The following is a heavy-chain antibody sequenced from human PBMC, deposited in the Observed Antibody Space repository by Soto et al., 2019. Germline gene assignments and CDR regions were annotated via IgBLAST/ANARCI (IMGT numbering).Heavy chain of an antibody. J-gene: IGHJ6*02. V-gene: IGHV1-2*02. CDR2: INPRSGAT. Sequence: QVQLVQSGAEVRNLGPHLRSPGRLLGIGFPATDCTGGDRPLGKGFRGMGWINPRSGATDYAQKFQGRVTMTREMSTNTAYLELSGLRSDDTADDTAVYYCAKSNYGGDDYFQYGLDVWGQGTTVTVSS. CDR1: GIGFPAT. CDR3: VYYCAKSNYGGDDYFQYGLDV. D-gene: IGHD2-21*02.